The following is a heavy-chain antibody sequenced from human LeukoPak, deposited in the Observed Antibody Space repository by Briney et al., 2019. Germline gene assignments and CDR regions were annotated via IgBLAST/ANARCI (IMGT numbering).Heavy chain of an antibody. V-gene: IGHV4-34*01. Sequence: SETLSLTCAVYGGPFSGFYWSWIRQPPGKGLEWIGEINHGGSTNYNPSLKSRVTISVDTSKNQFSLSLRSMTAADTAVYYCARESSGSYYNPQGYMDVWGKGTTVTVSS. J-gene: IGHJ6*03. CDR1: GGPFSGFY. CDR2: INHGGST. CDR3: ARESSGSYYNPQGYMDV. D-gene: IGHD3-10*01.